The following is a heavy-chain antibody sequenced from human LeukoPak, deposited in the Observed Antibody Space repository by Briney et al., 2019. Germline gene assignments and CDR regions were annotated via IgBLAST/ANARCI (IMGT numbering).Heavy chain of an antibody. CDR2: ISTHNGNR. J-gene: IGHJ4*02. CDR1: GSTFTGYS. D-gene: IGHD5-18*01. Sequence: ASVKVSCKASGSTFTGYSISWVRHAPGQGLEWMGWISTHNGNRNYAQKLQGRVTMTTDTYTTTAYMELRSLRSDDTAVYYCARDMWDTAMAPCDYWGQGTLVTVSS. CDR3: ARDMWDTAMAPCDY. V-gene: IGHV1-18*01.